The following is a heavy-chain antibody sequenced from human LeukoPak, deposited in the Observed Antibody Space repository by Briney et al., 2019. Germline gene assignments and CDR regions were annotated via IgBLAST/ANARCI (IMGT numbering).Heavy chain of an antibody. CDR1: GYSISSGYY. V-gene: IGHV4-38-2*01. J-gene: IGHJ4*02. CDR2: IYHSGSA. Sequence: SETLSLTCAVSGYSISSGYYWGWIRQPPGKGLEWIGSIYHSGSAYYNPSLKSRVTISGDTSKNHLSLKLSSVTAADTAVYYYARHKDGSSAYYPFDYWGQGTLVTVSS. D-gene: IGHD3-22*01. CDR3: ARHKDGSSAYYPFDY.